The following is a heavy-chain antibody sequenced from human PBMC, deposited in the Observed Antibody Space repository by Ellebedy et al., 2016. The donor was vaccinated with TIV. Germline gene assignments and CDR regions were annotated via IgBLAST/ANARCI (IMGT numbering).Heavy chain of an antibody. CDR3: AREGITMFGLLLSPGSLDD. J-gene: IGHJ6*02. V-gene: IGHV4-59*12. CDR1: GGSFRSYS. D-gene: IGHD3-3*01. CDR2: IQYSGNP. Sequence: MPGGSLRLSCTVSGGSFRSYSCTWIXPSPGKGLEWIGYIQYSGNPYYNPSITSRATMSLDTSKNQFSLRVRSVTAADTAVYSCAREGITMFGLLLSPGSLDDWGPGTTVTVTS.